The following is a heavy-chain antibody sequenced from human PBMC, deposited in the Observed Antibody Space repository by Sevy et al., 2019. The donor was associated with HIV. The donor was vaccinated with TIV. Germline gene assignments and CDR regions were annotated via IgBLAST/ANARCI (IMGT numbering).Heavy chain of an antibody. J-gene: IGHJ3*01. CDR1: GFTFSSHV. CDR3: ATGTTDSSISWVFDV. CDR2: LSGSGGTT. V-gene: IGHV3-23*01. D-gene: IGHD6-13*01. Sequence: GGSLRLSCAASGFTFSSHVMSWVRQAPGKGLEWVSGLSGSGGTTYYADSVKGRFSISRDNSKNKLYLQMSSLRIEDTAVYYCATGTTDSSISWVFDVWGQGTMVTVSS.